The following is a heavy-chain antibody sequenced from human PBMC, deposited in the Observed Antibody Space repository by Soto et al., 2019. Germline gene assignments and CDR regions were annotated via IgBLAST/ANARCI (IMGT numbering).Heavy chain of an antibody. V-gene: IGHV3-23*01. D-gene: IGHD3-9*01. CDR3: ARDSVGAILTGYYRYFDY. J-gene: IGHJ4*02. CDR1: GFTFSNYG. CDR2: ISGSGDGT. Sequence: GGSLRLSCASSGFTFSNYGMSWVRQAPGKGLEWVSSISGSGDGTYYADSVKGRLTISRDNSKNTVYLQMNSLRAEDTAVYYCARDSVGAILTGYYRYFDYWGQGT.